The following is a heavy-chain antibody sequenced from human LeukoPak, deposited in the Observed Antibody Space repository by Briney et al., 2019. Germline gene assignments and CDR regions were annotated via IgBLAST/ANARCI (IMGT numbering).Heavy chain of an antibody. V-gene: IGHV3-21*06. CDR2: IGPTGSDR. Sequence: GGSLRLSCTASGLTFSTSGFNWVRQAPGKGLEWVASIGPTGSDRYHADSIKGRFTISRDNANNFLYLQMNSLRAEDTAVYYCAKSNTESQTTVGNWGQGTLVSVSS. CDR1: GLTFSTSG. J-gene: IGHJ4*02. D-gene: IGHD1-14*01. CDR3: AKSNTESQTTVGN.